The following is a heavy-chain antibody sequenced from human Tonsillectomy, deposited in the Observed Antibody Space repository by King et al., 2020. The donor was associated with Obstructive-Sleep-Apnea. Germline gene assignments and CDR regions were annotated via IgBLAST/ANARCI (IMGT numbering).Heavy chain of an antibody. CDR1: GFTFSNFA. CDR2: ITGSGAST. J-gene: IGHJ6*02. V-gene: IGHV3-23*04. CDR3: AKSLGGFPYYYGMDV. Sequence: VQLVESGGGLLQPGGSLRLSCAASGFTFSNFAMNWIRQAPGKGPEWVSSITGSGASTYYSYPVRGRFTISRDNFKDALYLQMSSLRGEDTAVYYCAKSLGGFPYYYGMDVWGQGTTVTVSS.